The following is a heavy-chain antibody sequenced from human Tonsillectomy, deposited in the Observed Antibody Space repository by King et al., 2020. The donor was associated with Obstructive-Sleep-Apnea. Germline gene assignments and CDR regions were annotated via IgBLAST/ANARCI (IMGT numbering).Heavy chain of an antibody. Sequence: VQLVESGGGLVQPGGSLRLSCAASGFTFSRNWMNWVRQAPGKGLEWVAIIHPDGSDESYVDSVRGRFSISRDNAKNSLSLQLHSLRAEDTAVYYCARDLGWYTLDLWGQGTLVAVSS. CDR2: IHPDGSDE. V-gene: IGHV3-7*03. CDR1: GFTFSRNW. J-gene: IGHJ5*02. CDR3: ARDLGWYTLDL. D-gene: IGHD6-19*01.